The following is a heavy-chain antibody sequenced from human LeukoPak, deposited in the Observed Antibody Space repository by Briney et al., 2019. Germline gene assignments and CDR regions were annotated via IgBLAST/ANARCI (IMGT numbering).Heavy chain of an antibody. CDR2: INHSGST. J-gene: IGHJ4*02. D-gene: IGHD5-18*01. CDR1: GGSISSSSYS. V-gene: IGHV4-39*07. Sequence: RSSETLSLTCTVSGGSISSSSYSWGWIRQPPGKGLEWIGEINHSGSTNYNPSLKSRVTISVDTSKNQFSLKLSSVTAADTAVYYCARVGGRYSYGYFTRGTFDYWGQGTLVTVSS. CDR3: ARVGGRYSYGYFTRGTFDY.